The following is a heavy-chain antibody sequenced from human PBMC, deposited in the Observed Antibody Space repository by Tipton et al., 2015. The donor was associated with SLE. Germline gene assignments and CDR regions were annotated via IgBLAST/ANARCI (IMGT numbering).Heavy chain of an antibody. D-gene: IGHD2-2*02. CDR2: ISGYNGNT. Sequence: QVQLVQSGAEVKKPGASVKVSCKASGYTFINYGITWVRQAPGQGLEWMGRISGYNGNTNYAQKFQGRATMTTDTSTSTAHMEMRSLRSDDTAVYYCARDVWDENPESLDIVVEPATIPIGSNQARTAAGLAYYMDVWGKGTTVSVSS. V-gene: IGHV1-18*01. CDR3: ARDVWDENPESLDIVVEPATIPIGSNQARTAAGLAYYMDV. CDR1: GYTFINYG. J-gene: IGHJ6*03.